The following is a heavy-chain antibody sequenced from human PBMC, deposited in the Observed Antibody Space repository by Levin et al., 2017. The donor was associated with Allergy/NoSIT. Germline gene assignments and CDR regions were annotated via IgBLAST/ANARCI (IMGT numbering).Heavy chain of an antibody. V-gene: IGHV3-15*01. CDR3: ATVSPYFQDSSGFYFSHFYYYGMDV. J-gene: IGHJ6*02. Sequence: PGGSLRLSCAAPGFPLNNAWITWVRQAPGKGLEWVGRIKSKADGGTSDYAAPLKGRFTISRDDSKNTVYVQINSLKTEDTAVYYCATVSPYFQDSSGFYFSHFYYYGMDVWGQGTTVTVSS. D-gene: IGHD3-22*01. CDR1: GFPLNNAW. CDR2: IKSKADGGTS.